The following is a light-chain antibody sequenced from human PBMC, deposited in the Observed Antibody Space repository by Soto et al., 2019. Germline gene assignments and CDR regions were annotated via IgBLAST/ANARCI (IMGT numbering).Light chain of an antibody. V-gene: IGLV1-44*01. Sequence: QSVLTHPPAASGTPGQRVTISCSGSSSHIGSNSVNWYQQLPGTAPKLLVYSTSQRPSGVPDRFSGSKSGTSASLAISALQSEDEADYFCAAWDDSLNGLYVFGTGTKVTVL. CDR3: AAWDDSLNGLYV. CDR1: SSHIGSNS. J-gene: IGLJ1*01. CDR2: STS.